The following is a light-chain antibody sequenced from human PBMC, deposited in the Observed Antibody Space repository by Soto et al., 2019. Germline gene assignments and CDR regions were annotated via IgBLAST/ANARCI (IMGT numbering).Light chain of an antibody. J-gene: IGKJ1*01. CDR1: QSISDS. CDR3: QQYNGYWT. V-gene: IGKV1-5*03. CDR2: EAS. Sequence: DIQMTQSPSTLSASVGDRVTITCRASQSISDSLAWYQQKPGKAPKLLIYEASSLKSGVPSRFSGSRSATEYTLTISSLQPDEFATYYCQQYNGYWTFGQGTKVEIK.